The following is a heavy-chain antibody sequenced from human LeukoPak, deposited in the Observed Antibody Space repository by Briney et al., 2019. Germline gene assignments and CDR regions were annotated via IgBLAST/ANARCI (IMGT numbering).Heavy chain of an antibody. CDR3: ARIHTSSWFGFDY. J-gene: IGHJ4*02. CDR1: GDSISNYY. D-gene: IGHD6-13*01. V-gene: IGHV4-4*07. CDR2: IYSSGST. Sequence: SETLSLTCTVSGDSISNYYWNWIRQPAGQGLEWIGRIYSSGSTNYNPSLKTRLTMSVDTSKNQFSLKLTSVTAADTAVYYCARIHTSSWFGFDYWGQGTLVTVSS.